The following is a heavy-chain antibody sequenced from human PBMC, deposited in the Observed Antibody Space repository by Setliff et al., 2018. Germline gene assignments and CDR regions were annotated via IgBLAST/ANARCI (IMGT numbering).Heavy chain of an antibody. J-gene: IGHJ4*02. CDR3: ARSFSRREKFLLDY. CDR2: IYYSGST. Sequence: SETLSLTCTVSGGPISSYYWSWIRQPPGKGLEWIGYIYYSGSTNYNPSLKSRVTISVDTPRNQFSLKVSSVTAADTAVYYCARSFSRREKFLLDYWGQGALVTVSS. V-gene: IGHV4-59*12. CDR1: GGPISSYY.